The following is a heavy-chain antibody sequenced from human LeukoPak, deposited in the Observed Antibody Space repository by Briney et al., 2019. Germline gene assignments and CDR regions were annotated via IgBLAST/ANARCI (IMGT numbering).Heavy chain of an antibody. J-gene: IGHJ4*02. V-gene: IGHV3-21*01. CDR1: GFTFSSYN. CDR3: ARMEDYGDSKSDY. D-gene: IGHD4-17*01. Sequence: PGGSLRLSCAASGFTFSSYNMNWVRQAPGKGLEWVSSISSSSSYIYYADSVKRRFTISRDIAKNSLYLQMNSLRAEDTAVYYCARMEDYGDSKSDYWGQGTLVTVSS. CDR2: ISSSSSYI.